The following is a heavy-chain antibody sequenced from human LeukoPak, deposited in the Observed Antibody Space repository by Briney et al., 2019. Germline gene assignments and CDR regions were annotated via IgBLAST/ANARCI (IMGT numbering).Heavy chain of an antibody. CDR3: ARWRGGGHDGINWFYP. CDR2: INPNSGGT. J-gene: IGHJ5*02. V-gene: IGHV1-2*02. Sequence: SVKVSCQASGYTFTRYYLHGVRQAPAQGLEGMGWINPNSGGTKYAQKFQGRGTMTRDTYISTAYMELSRLRSDDTAVYYCARWRGGGHDGINWFYPWGKGTLVTVSS. D-gene: IGHD1-1*01. CDR1: GYTFTRYY.